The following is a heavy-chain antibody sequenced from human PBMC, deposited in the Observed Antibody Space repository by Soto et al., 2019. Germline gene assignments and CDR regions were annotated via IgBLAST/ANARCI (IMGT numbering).Heavy chain of an antibody. CDR1: GGTFSSYT. V-gene: IGHV1-69*02. CDR2: IIPILGIA. D-gene: IGHD3-9*01. CDR3: ARGDYDILTGLPPYYYMDV. J-gene: IGHJ6*03. Sequence: QVQLVQSGAEVKKPGSSVKVSCKASGGTFSSYTISWVRQAPGQGLEWMGRIIPILGIANYAQKFQGRVTITADKSTSTAYMELSSLRSEDTAVYYCARGDYDILTGLPPYYYMDVGGKVTTVTVSS.